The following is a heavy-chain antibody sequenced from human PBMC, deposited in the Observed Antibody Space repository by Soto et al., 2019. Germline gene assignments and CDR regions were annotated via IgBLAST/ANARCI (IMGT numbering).Heavy chain of an antibody. CDR2: INHSGST. V-gene: IGHV4-34*01. CDR1: GGSFSGYY. CDR3: ARGGGKLLWFGELHYYYGMDV. D-gene: IGHD3-10*01. J-gene: IGHJ6*02. Sequence: KISETLSLTCAVYGGSFSGYYWSWIRQPPGKGLEWIGEINHSGSTNYNPPLKSRVTISVDTSKNQFSLKLSSVTAADTAVYYCARGGGKLLWFGELHYYYGMDVWGQGTTVTVSS.